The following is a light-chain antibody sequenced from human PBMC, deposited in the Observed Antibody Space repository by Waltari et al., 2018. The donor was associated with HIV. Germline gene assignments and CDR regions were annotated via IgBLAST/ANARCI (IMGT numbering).Light chain of an antibody. CDR3: QQYFSTTWT. CDR2: WAS. Sequence: DIVMTQTPDSLIVSPGERASINCRSNQSLLYSPNNKNFLVWYQQKPGQPPKVLIYWASSRESGVPARFSGSGSGTNFTLTISSLQPEDVATYFCQQYFSTTWTFGQGTKV. J-gene: IGKJ1*01. CDR1: QSLLYSPNNKNF. V-gene: IGKV4-1*01.